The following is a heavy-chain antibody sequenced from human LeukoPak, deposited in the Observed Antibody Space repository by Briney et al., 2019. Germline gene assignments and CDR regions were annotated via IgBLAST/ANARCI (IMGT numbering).Heavy chain of an antibody. D-gene: IGHD2-15*01. Sequence: QPGRSLRLSCAASGFTFSSYAMHWVRQAPGKGLDWVGVISYDGSNKYYADSVKGRFNISRDNSKNTLYLQMNSLRAEETAVYYCARDHRWYCSGGSCYSSAFDIWGQGTMVTVSS. CDR1: GFTFSSYA. V-gene: IGHV3-30-3*01. CDR3: ARDHRWYCSGGSCYSSAFDI. CDR2: ISYDGSNK. J-gene: IGHJ3*02.